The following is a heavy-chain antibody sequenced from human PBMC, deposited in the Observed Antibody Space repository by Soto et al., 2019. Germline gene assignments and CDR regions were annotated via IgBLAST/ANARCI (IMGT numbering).Heavy chain of an antibody. Sequence: SVKVSCKASGGTFSSYAISWVRQAPGQGLEWMGGIIPIFGTANYAQKFQGRVTITADESTSTAYMELSSLRSEDTAVYYCARQLGLWQPLDYWGRGTLVTVSS. D-gene: IGHD1-1*01. V-gene: IGHV1-69*13. CDR2: IIPIFGTA. CDR3: ARQLGLWQPLDY. CDR1: GGTFSSYA. J-gene: IGHJ4*02.